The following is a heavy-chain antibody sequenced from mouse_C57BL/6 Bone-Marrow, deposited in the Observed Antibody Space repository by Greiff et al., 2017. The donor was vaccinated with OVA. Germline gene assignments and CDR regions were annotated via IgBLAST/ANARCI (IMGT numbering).Heavy chain of an antibody. CDR2: IFPGSGST. CDR3: ARGDDDYAY. V-gene: IGHV1-75*01. Sequence: QVQLQQSGPELVKPGASVKISCKASGYTFTDYYINWVKQRPGQGLEWIGWIFPGSGSTYYNEKFKGKATLTVDKSSSTAYMLLGSLTSEDSAVYFCARGDDDYAYWGQGTLVTVSA. D-gene: IGHD2-4*01. J-gene: IGHJ3*01. CDR1: GYTFTDYY.